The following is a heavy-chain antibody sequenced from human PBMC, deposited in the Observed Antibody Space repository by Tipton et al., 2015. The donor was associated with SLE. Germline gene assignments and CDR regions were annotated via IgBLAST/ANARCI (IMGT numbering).Heavy chain of an antibody. CDR1: GGSIRSSSYY. D-gene: IGHD6-13*01. CDR2: IFYTGST. Sequence: TLSLTSTVSGGSIRSSSYYWGWIRQPPGKGLEWIGNIFYTGSTFYNPSLKSRVTISVDTSKNQFSLKLSSVTAADTAVYYCARCPSYSSSWLDYWGQGTLVTVSS. CDR3: ARCPSYSSSWLDY. V-gene: IGHV4-39*07. J-gene: IGHJ4*02.